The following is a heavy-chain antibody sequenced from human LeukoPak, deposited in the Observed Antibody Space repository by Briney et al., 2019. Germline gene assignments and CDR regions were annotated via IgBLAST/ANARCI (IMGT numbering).Heavy chain of an antibody. CDR2: IASDGSST. CDR1: GFTFSSFW. V-gene: IGHV3-74*01. CDR3: ARGRPHGNDY. J-gene: IGHJ4*02. Sequence: GSLRLFCAASGFTFSSFWMKWVRPAPGEGLEWVSRIASDGSSTTYADSVKGRFSISRDNAKNTLYLQMNSLRVEDTAVYYCARGRPHGNDYWGQGTLVTVSS. D-gene: IGHD4-23*01.